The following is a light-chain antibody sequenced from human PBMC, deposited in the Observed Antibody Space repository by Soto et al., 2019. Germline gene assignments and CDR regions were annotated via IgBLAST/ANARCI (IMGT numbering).Light chain of an antibody. CDR1: QGIGSY. CDR2: AAS. J-gene: IGKJ2*01. CDR3: QQYYNFPFT. Sequence: AIRMTQSPSSFSASTGDRVTITCRASQGIGSYLAWFQQKSGTAPQLLIYAASTLQSGIPSRFSGSGSGTDFPLTISCLQSEDFATYYCQQYYNFPFTFGQGTKLEVK. V-gene: IGKV1-8*01.